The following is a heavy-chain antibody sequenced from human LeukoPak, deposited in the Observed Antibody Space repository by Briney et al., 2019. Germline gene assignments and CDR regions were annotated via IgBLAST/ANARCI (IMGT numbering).Heavy chain of an antibody. V-gene: IGHV1-8*01. Sequence: ASVKVSCKASGYTFTSYDINWVRQATGQGLEWMGWMNPSSGNTSYAQKFQGRVTMTRDTSMSTAYMELSSLRSEDTAVYYCARDLHRIYYFDYWGQGTLVTVSS. CDR3: ARDLHRIYYFDY. J-gene: IGHJ4*02. CDR1: GYTFTSYD. CDR2: MNPSSGNT.